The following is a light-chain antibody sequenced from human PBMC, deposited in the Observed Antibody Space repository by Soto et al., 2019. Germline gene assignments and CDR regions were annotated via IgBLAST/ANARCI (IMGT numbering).Light chain of an antibody. CDR3: SSYTSSSSVV. J-gene: IGLJ2*01. CDR1: SSDVGGYNY. Sequence: QSALTQPASVSGSPGQSITISCTGTSSDVGGYNYVSWYQLHPGKPPKLMIYDVSIRPSGVSNRFSGSKAGNTASLTISWLQAEDETDYYCSSYTSSSSVVFGGGTQLTVL. CDR2: DVS. V-gene: IGLV2-14*03.